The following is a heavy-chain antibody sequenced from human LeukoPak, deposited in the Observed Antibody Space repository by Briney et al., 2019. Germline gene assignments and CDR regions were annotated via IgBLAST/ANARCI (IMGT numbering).Heavy chain of an antibody. J-gene: IGHJ4*02. CDR1: GFTFSSYW. Sequence: GGSLRLSCAASGFTFSSYWMSWVRQAPGKGLEWVANIKQDGSEKYYVDSVKGRFTISRDNAKNSLYLQMNSLRAEDTAVYYCARGGYSSSWSLDYWGQGTLVTVSS. CDR2: IKQDGSEK. V-gene: IGHV3-7*01. CDR3: ARGGYSSSWSLDY. D-gene: IGHD6-13*01.